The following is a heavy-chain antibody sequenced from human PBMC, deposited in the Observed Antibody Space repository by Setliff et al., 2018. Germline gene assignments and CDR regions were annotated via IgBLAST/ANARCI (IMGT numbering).Heavy chain of an antibody. CDR1: GGSISSGDYY. D-gene: IGHD2-21*01. V-gene: IGHV4-30-4*08. CDR2: IYYSGST. J-gene: IGHJ6*02. Sequence: SETLSLTCTVSGGSISSGDYYWSWIRQPPGKGLEWIGYIYYSGSTYYSPSLKSRVTISVDTSKNQFSLKLSSVTAADTAVYYCARGGEGALGIPYYGMDVWSQGTTVTVSS. CDR3: ARGGEGALGIPYYGMDV.